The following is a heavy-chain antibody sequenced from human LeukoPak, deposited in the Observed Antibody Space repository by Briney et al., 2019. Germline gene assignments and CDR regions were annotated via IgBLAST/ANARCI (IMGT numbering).Heavy chain of an antibody. Sequence: GRSLRLSCAASGFTFDDYAMHWVRQAPGKGLEWVSGISWNSGSIGYADSVKGRFTISRDNAKNSLYLQMNSLRAEDTALYYCAKDTYGSGSYQIDYWGQGTLVTVSS. V-gene: IGHV3-9*01. D-gene: IGHD3-10*01. CDR2: ISWNSGSI. CDR3: AKDTYGSGSYQIDY. CDR1: GFTFDDYA. J-gene: IGHJ4*02.